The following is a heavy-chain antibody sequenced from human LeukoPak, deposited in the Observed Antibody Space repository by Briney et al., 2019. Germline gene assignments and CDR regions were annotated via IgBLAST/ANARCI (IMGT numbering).Heavy chain of an antibody. D-gene: IGHD5-18*01. J-gene: IGHJ4*02. V-gene: IGHV1-8*03. CDR2: MNPNSGNT. CDR1: GYTFTSYD. CDR3: ARTDTAMARAFDY. Sequence: ASVKVSCKASGYTFTSYDINWVRQATGQGLEWMGWMNPNSGNTGYAQKFQGRVTITRNTSISTAYMELSSLRSEDTAVYYCARTDTAMARAFDYWGQGTLVTVSS.